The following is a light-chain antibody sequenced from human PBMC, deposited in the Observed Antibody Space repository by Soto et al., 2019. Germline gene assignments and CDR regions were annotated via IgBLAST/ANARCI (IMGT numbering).Light chain of an antibody. CDR2: EVS. V-gene: IGLV2-14*01. Sequence: ALTQPASVSGSPGQSITISCTGTSSDVGGYNFVSWYQQHPDKAPELMIYEVSNRPSGVSHRFSGSKSGNTASLTISGLQAEDEADYYCSSYTSSNTLVFGTGTKVTVL. CDR3: SSYTSSNTLV. J-gene: IGLJ1*01. CDR1: SSDVGGYNF.